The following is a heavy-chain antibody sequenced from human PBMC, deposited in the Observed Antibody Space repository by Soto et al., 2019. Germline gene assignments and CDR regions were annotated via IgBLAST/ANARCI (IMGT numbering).Heavy chain of an antibody. V-gene: IGHV3-11*01. Sequence: QVQLVESGGDLVKPGGSLRLSCAASGFSFRDYYMSWMRQVPGKGLEWVSYIRGDSTTIYYADSVKGRFTISRDNAKNSLYLQMSSLRAEDTAVYYCARIGGGGSCPDYWGQGTLVTVSS. CDR2: IRGDSTTI. CDR1: GFSFRDYY. J-gene: IGHJ4*02. D-gene: IGHD2-15*01. CDR3: ARIGGGGSCPDY.